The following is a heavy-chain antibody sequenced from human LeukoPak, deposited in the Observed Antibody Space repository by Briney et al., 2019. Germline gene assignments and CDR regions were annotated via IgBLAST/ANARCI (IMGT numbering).Heavy chain of an antibody. CDR2: IYPRGGST. V-gene: IGHV1-46*01. CDR3: ARDQEGFDY. CDR1: GYTFTSNY. Sequence: ASVRVSCKASGYTFTSNYIHWVRQAPGQGLEWMGMIYPRGGSTSYAQKFQGRVTVTRDTSTSTVHMELSGLRSEDTAVYYCARDQEGFDYWGQGTLVTVSS. J-gene: IGHJ4*02.